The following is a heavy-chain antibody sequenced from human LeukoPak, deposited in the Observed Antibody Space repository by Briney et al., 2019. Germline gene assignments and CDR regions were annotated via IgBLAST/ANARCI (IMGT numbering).Heavy chain of an antibody. Sequence: SGTLSLTCAVSGGSISSSNWWSWVRQPPGKGLEWIGEIYHSGSTNYNPSLKSRVTISVDKSKNQFSLKLSSVTAADTAVYYCARVGKYYYGSGSYSHFDYWGQGTLVTVSS. CDR2: IYHSGST. CDR3: ARVGKYYYGSGSYSHFDY. D-gene: IGHD3-10*01. J-gene: IGHJ4*02. CDR1: GGSISSSNW. V-gene: IGHV4-4*02.